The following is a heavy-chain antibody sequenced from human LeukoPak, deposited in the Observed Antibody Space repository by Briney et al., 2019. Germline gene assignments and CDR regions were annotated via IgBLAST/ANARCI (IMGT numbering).Heavy chain of an antibody. V-gene: IGHV4-34*01. D-gene: IGHD2-15*01. CDR1: GGSFSGYY. Sequence: SETLSLTCAVYGGSFSGYYWSWIRLPPGKGLEWIGEINHSGSTNYNPSLKSRVTISVDTSKNQFSLKLSSVTAADTAVYYCARGGRDIVVVVADPWAYYFDYWGQGTLVTVSS. CDR2: INHSGST. CDR3: ARGGRDIVVVVADPWAYYFDY. J-gene: IGHJ4*02.